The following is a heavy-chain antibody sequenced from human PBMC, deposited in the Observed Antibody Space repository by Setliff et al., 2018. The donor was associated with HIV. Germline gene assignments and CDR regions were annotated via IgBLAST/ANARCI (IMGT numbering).Heavy chain of an antibody. CDR2: MNPDSGNT. CDR1: GYTFINYD. Sequence: ASVKVSCKASGYTFINYDIYWVRQTTGQGLEWMGWMNPDSGNTGYAQKFQGRVTMTRNTSISTAYMDLSSLRSEDTAVYYCARDHTYYGMDVWGQGTTVTVSS. J-gene: IGHJ6*02. CDR3: ARDHTYYGMDV. V-gene: IGHV1-8*02.